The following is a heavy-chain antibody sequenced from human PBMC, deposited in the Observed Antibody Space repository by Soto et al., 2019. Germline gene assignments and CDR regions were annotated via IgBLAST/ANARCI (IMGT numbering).Heavy chain of an antibody. V-gene: IGHV4-59*01. CDR3: ARELTSTMVFDP. D-gene: IGHD3-10*01. J-gene: IGHJ5*02. CDR1: GGSISSYY. Sequence: SETLSLTCTVSGGSISSYYWSWIRQPPGKGLEWIGYIYYSGSTNYNPSLKSRVTISVDTSKNQFSLKLSSVTAADTAVYYCARELTSTMVFDPWGQGTMVTVSS. CDR2: IYYSGST.